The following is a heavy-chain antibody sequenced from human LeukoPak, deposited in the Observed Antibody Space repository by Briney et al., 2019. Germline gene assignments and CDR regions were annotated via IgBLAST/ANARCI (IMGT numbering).Heavy chain of an antibody. CDR1: GYTFRDFG. Sequence: ASVKVSCKASGYTFRDFGISWVRQAPGQGLEWMGWITTYNGNTNYIQKLQGRVTMTTDTSTSTAYMELRSLRSDDTAVYYCARGPYYDSWSGAGYWGQGTLVTVSS. CDR2: ITTYNGNT. J-gene: IGHJ4*02. CDR3: ARGPYYDSWSGAGY. D-gene: IGHD3-3*01. V-gene: IGHV1-18*01.